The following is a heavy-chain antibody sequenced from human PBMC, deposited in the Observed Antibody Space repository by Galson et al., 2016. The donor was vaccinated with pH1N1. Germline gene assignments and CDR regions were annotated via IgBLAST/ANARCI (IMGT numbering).Heavy chain of an antibody. V-gene: IGHV5-51*01. Sequence: QSGAEVKKPGESLKISCKGSGYTFSSYWIAWVRQMPGKGLEWMGIIYPGDSDTRYSPSFQGQVTMSADKSISTVYLQWISLKASDSARYYGARRTLLDIDGWGQGTTVIVSS. CDR1: GYTFSSYW. CDR3: ARRTLLDIDG. J-gene: IGHJ6*02. CDR2: IYPGDSDT.